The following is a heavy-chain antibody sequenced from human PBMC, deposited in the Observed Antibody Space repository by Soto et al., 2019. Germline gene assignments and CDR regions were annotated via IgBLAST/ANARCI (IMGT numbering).Heavy chain of an antibody. D-gene: IGHD3-3*01. CDR2: IWYDGSNK. V-gene: IGHV3-33*01. Sequence: GGSLRLSCAASGFTFSSYGMRWVRQAPGKGLEWVAVIWYDGSNKYYADSVKGRFTISRDNSKNTLHLQMNSLRAEDTAVYYCARDQYYDFWSGYSQSGMDVWGQGTTVTVSS. CDR1: GFTFSSYG. CDR3: ARDQYYDFWSGYSQSGMDV. J-gene: IGHJ6*02.